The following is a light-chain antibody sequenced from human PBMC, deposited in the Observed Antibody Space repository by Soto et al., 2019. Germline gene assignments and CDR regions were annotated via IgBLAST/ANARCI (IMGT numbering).Light chain of an antibody. J-gene: IGLJ2*01. V-gene: IGLV2-14*01. Sequence: QSVLTQPASVSGSPGQSITISCTGTSSDVGGYNYVSWYQQHPGKAPKLMIYDVSNRPSGVSNRFSGSMSGNTASLTISGLEAVDEADYYCSSYTSSSTVFGGGTKLTVL. CDR2: DVS. CDR1: SSDVGGYNY. CDR3: SSYTSSSTV.